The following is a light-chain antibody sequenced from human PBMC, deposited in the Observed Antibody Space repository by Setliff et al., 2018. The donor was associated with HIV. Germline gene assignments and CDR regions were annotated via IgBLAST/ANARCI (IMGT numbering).Light chain of an antibody. V-gene: IGLV2-11*01. Sequence: QSALAQPRSVSGSPGQSVTISCTGTSSDIGAYNYVSWHQQHPGKAPKLMIYDVSKRPSGVPDRFSSSKSGNTASLTISGLQAEDESDYYCCSYSGTYTYVFGTGT. CDR1: SSDIGAYNY. CDR2: DVS. CDR3: CSYSGTYTYV. J-gene: IGLJ1*01.